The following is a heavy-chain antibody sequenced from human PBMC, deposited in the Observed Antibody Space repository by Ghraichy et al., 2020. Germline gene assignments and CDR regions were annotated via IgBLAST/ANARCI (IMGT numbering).Heavy chain of an antibody. CDR3: ARRATAAPQNDYFDY. D-gene: IGHD6-13*01. CDR2: INHSGST. V-gene: IGHV4-34*01. Sequence: SETLSLTCAVYGGSFSGYYWSWIRQPPGKGLEWIGEINHSGSTNYNPSLKSRVTISVDTSKNQFSLKLSSVTAADTAVYYCARRATAAPQNDYFDYWGQGTLVTVSS. CDR1: GGSFSGYY. J-gene: IGHJ4*02.